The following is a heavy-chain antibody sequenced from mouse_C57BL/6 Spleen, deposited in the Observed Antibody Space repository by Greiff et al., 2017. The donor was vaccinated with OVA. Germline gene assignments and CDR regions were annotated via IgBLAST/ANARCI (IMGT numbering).Heavy chain of an antibody. J-gene: IGHJ4*01. V-gene: IGHV1-82*01. D-gene: IGHD4-1*01. CDR2: IYPGDGDT. CDR3: ARVGLDAMDY. CDR1: GYAFSSSW. Sequence: LVESGPELVKPGASVKISCKASGYAFSSSWMNWVKQRPGKGLEWIGRIYPGDGDTNYNGKFKGKATLTADKSSSTAYMQLSSLTSEDSAVYFCARVGLDAMDYWGQGTSVTVSS.